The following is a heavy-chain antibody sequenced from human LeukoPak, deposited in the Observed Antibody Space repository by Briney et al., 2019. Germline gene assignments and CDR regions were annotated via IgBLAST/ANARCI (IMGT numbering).Heavy chain of an antibody. CDR1: GFTFSSYW. CDR2: IKQDGSEK. CDR3: AKTPAAAFDY. Sequence: GGSLRLSCAASGFTFSSYWMSWVRQAPGKGLEWVANIKQDGSEKYYADSVKGRFTISRDNDKKSVYLQMNSLRAEDTAIYYCAKTPAAAFDYWGQGTLVTVSS. D-gene: IGHD2-2*01. V-gene: IGHV3-7*01. J-gene: IGHJ4*02.